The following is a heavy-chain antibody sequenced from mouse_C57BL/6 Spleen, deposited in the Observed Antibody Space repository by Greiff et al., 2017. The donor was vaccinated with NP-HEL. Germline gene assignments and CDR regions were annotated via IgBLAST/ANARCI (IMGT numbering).Heavy chain of an antibody. V-gene: IGHV14-3*01. CDR1: GFNIKNTY. D-gene: IGHD1-1*01. CDR3: AGITTVVGPYFDY. J-gene: IGHJ2*01. Sequence: VQLKQSVAELVRPGASVKLSCTASGFNIKNTYMHWVKQRPEQGLEWIGRIDPANGNTKYAPKFQGKATITADTSSNTAYLQLSSLTSEDTAIYYCAGITTVVGPYFDYWGQGTTLTVSS. CDR2: IDPANGNT.